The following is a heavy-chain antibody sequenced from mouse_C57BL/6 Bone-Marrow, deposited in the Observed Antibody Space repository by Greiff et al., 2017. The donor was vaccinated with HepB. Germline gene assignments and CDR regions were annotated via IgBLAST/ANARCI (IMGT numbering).Heavy chain of an antibody. J-gene: IGHJ3*01. V-gene: IGHV1-63*01. D-gene: IGHD2-3*01. CDR3: ARDGDGYYGAY. Sequence: QVQLQQSGAELVRPGPSVKMSCKASGYTFTNYWIGWAKQRPGHGLEWIGDIYPGGGYTNYNEKFKGKATLTADKSSSTAYMQFSSLTSEDSAIYYCARDGDGYYGAYWGQGTLVTVSA. CDR1: GYTFTNYW. CDR2: IYPGGGYT.